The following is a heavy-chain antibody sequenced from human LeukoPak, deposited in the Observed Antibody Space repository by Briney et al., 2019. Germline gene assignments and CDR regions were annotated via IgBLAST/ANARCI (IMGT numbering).Heavy chain of an antibody. CDR2: ISSHSGYI. V-gene: IGHV3-21*01. J-gene: IGHJ5*02. CDR3: ARDNPPRWFDP. CDR1: GFTFNNFN. Sequence: PGGSLRLSCAASGFTFNNFNINWFRQAPGKGLEWVSSISSHSGYIYYADSVKGRFTVSRDNAKNSLYLQMNNLRAEDTAVYYCARDNPPRWFDPWGQGTRVTVSS.